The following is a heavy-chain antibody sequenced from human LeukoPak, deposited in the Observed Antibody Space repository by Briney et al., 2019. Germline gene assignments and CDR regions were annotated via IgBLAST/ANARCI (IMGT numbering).Heavy chain of an antibody. D-gene: IGHD2-21*02. CDR3: AKLDALVTPSATTNYYHLDV. Sequence: GESLKISCRGSGYSFNTNWIGWVRQRPGKGLEWMGIIYADDPDTKYSPSFRGQVTISVDKSISTTYLQWSGLKASDTAIYYCAKLDALVTPSATTNYYHLDVWGKGTTLTVSS. CDR1: GYSFNTNW. CDR2: IYADDPDT. J-gene: IGHJ6*03. V-gene: IGHV5-51*01.